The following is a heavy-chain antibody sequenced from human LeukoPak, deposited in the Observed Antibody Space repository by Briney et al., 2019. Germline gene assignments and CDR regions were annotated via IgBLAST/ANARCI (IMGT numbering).Heavy chain of an antibody. CDR1: GYTFTGYY. V-gene: IGHV1-2*02. Sequence: EASVKVSCKASGYTFTGYYMHWVRQAPGQGLEWMGWINPNSGGTNYAQKFQGRVTMTRDTSISTAYMELSRLRSDDTAVYYCARGGRDIVVVVAAQTTGAFDIWGQGTMVTVSS. CDR3: ARGGRDIVVVVAAQTTGAFDI. CDR2: INPNSGGT. J-gene: IGHJ3*02. D-gene: IGHD2-15*01.